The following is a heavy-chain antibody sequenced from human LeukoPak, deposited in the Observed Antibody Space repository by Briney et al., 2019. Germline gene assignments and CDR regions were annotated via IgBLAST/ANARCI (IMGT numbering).Heavy chain of an antibody. J-gene: IGHJ3*02. CDR2: INTSGST. Sequence: SETLSLTCTVSGGSISSYYWSWIRQPAGKGLEWIGRINTSGSTNYNPSLKSRVTMSVDTSKNQFSLKLSSVTAADTAVYYCARSGSGYYLDAFDIWGQGTMVTVSS. V-gene: IGHV4-4*07. CDR1: GGSISSYY. CDR3: ARSGSGYYLDAFDI. D-gene: IGHD3-22*01.